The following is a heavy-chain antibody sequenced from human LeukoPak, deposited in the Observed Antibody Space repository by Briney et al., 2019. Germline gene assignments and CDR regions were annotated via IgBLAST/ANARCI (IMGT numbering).Heavy chain of an antibody. CDR3: ARLDNGVVY. Sequence: ASVKVSCKASGSTFSSYAISWVRQAPGQGLEGLGAIIPIRGTANYQQKCQGTVTPSTYEPTRTAYLQLSSLRSEDTAVYYCARLDNGVVYWGQGTLVTVSS. D-gene: IGHD4-17*01. CDR2: IIPIRGTA. J-gene: IGHJ4*02. V-gene: IGHV1-69*05. CDR1: GSTFSSYA.